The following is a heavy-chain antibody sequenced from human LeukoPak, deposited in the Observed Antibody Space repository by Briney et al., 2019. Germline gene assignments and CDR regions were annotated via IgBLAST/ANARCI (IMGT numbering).Heavy chain of an antibody. V-gene: IGHV4-59*08. D-gene: IGHD3-10*01. CDR3: ARLRRGENFDY. Sequence: SETLSLTCTVSGGSMSPYHWGWIRQPPGKGLEWTGYIYYSGSTNYNPSLKSRVTISVDTSKNQFSLKLSSVTAADTAVYYCARLRRGENFDYWGQGTLVTVSS. CDR1: GGSMSPYH. J-gene: IGHJ4*02. CDR2: IYYSGST.